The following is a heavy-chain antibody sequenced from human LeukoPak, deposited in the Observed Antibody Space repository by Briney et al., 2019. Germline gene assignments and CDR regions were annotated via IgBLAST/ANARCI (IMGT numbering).Heavy chain of an antibody. CDR1: GYSISSGYY. V-gene: IGHV4-38-2*02. CDR3: ARGDGDYDV. CDR2: IYHSGST. Sequence: SETLSLICTVSGYSISSGYYWGWIRQPPGKGLEWIGSIYHSGSTYYNPSLKSRVTISVDTSKNQFSLKLSSVTAADTAVYYCARGDGDYDVWGKGTTVTVSS. D-gene: IGHD4-17*01. J-gene: IGHJ6*04.